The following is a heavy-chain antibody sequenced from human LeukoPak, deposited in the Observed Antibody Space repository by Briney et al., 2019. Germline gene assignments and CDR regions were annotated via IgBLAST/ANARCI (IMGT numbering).Heavy chain of an antibody. CDR2: ISSTGTDR. J-gene: IGHJ4*02. CDR3: ARGIAAAGSYYFDY. CDR1: GFTFSSYS. V-gene: IGHV3-21*01. Sequence: GGSLRLSCAASGFTFSSYSMNWVRQAPGKGLEWVSSISSTGTDRYYADSVKGRFTISRDNAKNSLYLQMNSLRAEDTAVYYCARGIAAAGSYYFDYWGQGTLVTVSS. D-gene: IGHD6-13*01.